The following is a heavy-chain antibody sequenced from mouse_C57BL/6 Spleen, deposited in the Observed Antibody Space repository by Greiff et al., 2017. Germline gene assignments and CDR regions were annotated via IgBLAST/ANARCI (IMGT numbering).Heavy chain of an antibody. D-gene: IGHD2-4*01. Sequence: EVKVVESGPGMVKPSQSLSLTCTVTGYSITSGYDWHWIRHFPGNKLEWMGYISYSGSTNYNPSLKSRISITHDTSKNHFFLKLNSVTTEDTATYYCARGEYDYGWFAYWGQGTLVTVSA. CDR3: ARGEYDYGWFAY. CDR2: ISYSGST. V-gene: IGHV3-1*01. J-gene: IGHJ3*01. CDR1: GYSITSGYD.